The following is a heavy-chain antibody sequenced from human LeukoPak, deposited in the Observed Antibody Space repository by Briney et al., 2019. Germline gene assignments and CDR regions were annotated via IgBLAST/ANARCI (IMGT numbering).Heavy chain of an antibody. CDR3: AREGLDILTGYPHDY. Sequence: GASVKVSCKASGYTFTRYGISWVRQAPGQGLEWRGWISAYNGNTDYAQKLHGRVTLTTGTSTSIAYMELRSLRSDDTAVYYCAREGLDILTGYPHDYWGQGTLVTVSS. CDR2: ISAYNGNT. CDR1: GYTFTRYG. V-gene: IGHV1-18*01. D-gene: IGHD3-9*01. J-gene: IGHJ4*02.